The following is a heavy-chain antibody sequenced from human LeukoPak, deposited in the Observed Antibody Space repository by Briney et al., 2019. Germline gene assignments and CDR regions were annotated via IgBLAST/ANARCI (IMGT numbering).Heavy chain of an antibody. V-gene: IGHV3-30*02. CDR3: ANMGSIVVVPAAMRFDY. D-gene: IGHD2-2*01. CDR2: IRYDGSNK. J-gene: IGHJ4*02. CDR1: GFTFSSYG. Sequence: PGGSLRLSCAASGFTFSSYGMHWVRQAPGKGLEWVAFIRYDGSNKYYADSVKGRFTISRDNSKNTLYLQINSLRAEETAVYYCANMGSIVVVPAAMRFDYWGQGTLVTVSS.